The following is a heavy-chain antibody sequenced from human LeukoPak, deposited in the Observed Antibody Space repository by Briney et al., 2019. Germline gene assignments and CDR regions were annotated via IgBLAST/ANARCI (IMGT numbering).Heavy chain of an antibody. V-gene: IGHV3-21*06. CDR1: GLTFSSFS. CDR3: AKDAQRGFDYSNSLQY. CDR2: INTVASYI. Sequence: PGGSLRLSCAASGLTFSSFSFNWVRQGPGKGLEWVSSINTVASYIYYADSVKGRFTISRDNAKNSLYLQMNSLRAEDTAVYFCAKDAQRGFDYSNSLQYWGQGILVTVSS. D-gene: IGHD4-11*01. J-gene: IGHJ4*02.